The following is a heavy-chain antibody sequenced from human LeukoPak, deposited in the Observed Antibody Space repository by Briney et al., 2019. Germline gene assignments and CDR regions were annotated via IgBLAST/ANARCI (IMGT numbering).Heavy chain of an antibody. Sequence: PGGSLRLSCAVSGFTFSDYYMTWIRQAPGKGLEWISYISSSGSNIYYVDSVKGRFTISRDNAKNSLYLQMNSLRAEDTAVYYCARDHSSDWYGDFDYWGQGTLVTVSS. CDR3: ARDHSSDWYGDFDY. CDR1: GFTFSDYY. V-gene: IGHV3-11*01. CDR2: ISSSGSNI. J-gene: IGHJ4*02. D-gene: IGHD6-19*01.